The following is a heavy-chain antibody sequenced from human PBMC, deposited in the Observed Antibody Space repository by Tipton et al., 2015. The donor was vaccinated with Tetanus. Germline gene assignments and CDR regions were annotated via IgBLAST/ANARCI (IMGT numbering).Heavy chain of an antibody. CDR1: GDSVRSGDYQ. CDR3: ARATEHDIMTGYDN. Sequence: LRLSCTVSGDSVRSGDYQWNWIRQSPGKGLEWLAYISNSGRTNSNYDLKSRISISRDTSKNQFSLSLTSVTAADTAVYYCARATEHDIMTGYDNWGPGTQVTVSS. CDR2: ISNSGRT. V-gene: IGHV4-61*08. J-gene: IGHJ4*02. D-gene: IGHD3-9*01.